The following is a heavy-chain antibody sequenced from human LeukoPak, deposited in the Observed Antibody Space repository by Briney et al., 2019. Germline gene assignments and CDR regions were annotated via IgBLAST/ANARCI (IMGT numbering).Heavy chain of an antibody. CDR2: INPNSGGT. CDR1: GYTFTGYY. V-gene: IGHV1-2*02. Sequence: ASVKVSCKASGYTFTGYYMHWVRQAPRQGLEWMGWINPNSGGTNYAQKFQGRVTMTRDTSISTAYMELSRLRSDDTAVYYCARERVSSGYSYYYYGMDVWGQGTTVTVSS. CDR3: ARERVSSGYSYYYYGMDV. D-gene: IGHD3-22*01. J-gene: IGHJ6*02.